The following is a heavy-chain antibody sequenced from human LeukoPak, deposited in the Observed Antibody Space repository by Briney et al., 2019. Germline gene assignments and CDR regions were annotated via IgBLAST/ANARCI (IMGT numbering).Heavy chain of an antibody. CDR1: NGSISSHY. V-gene: IGHV4-59*11. J-gene: IGHJ6*03. CDR2: IYSSGYT. CDR3: ARNERRAQKDTYYAYFYYMDV. D-gene: IGHD6-25*01. Sequence: SETLSLTCTVSNGSISSHYWSWIRQLPGKGLEWIGLIYSSGYTNYNPSLKSRVTISVDTSRNQFSLKLSSATAADTAVYYCARNERRAQKDTYYAYFYYMDVWGKGSTVTVSS.